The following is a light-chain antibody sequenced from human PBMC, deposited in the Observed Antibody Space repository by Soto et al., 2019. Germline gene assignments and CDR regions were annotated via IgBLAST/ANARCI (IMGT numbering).Light chain of an antibody. V-gene: IGKV1-5*01. CDR3: QQLNSFPIT. CDR2: DAS. CDR1: QSISSW. Sequence: DIQMTQSPSTLSASVGDRVTITCRASQSISSWLAWYQQKPGKAPKLLIYDASSLESGVPSRFSGSGSGTDFTLTISSLQPEDVAAYYCQQLNSFPITFGQGTRLEI. J-gene: IGKJ5*01.